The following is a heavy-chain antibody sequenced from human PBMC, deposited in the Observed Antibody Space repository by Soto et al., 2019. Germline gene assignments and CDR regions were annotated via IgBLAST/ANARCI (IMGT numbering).Heavy chain of an antibody. V-gene: IGHV3-23*01. CDR1: GFTFSSYA. D-gene: IGHD3-9*01. Sequence: GGSLRLSCAASGFTFSSYAMSWVRQAPGKGLEWVSAISGSGGSTYYADSVKGQFTISRDNSKNTLYLQMNSLRAEDTAVYYCAKDRVSARYDILTGYYDYWGQGTLVTVSS. CDR2: ISGSGGST. CDR3: AKDRVSARYDILTGYYDY. J-gene: IGHJ4*02.